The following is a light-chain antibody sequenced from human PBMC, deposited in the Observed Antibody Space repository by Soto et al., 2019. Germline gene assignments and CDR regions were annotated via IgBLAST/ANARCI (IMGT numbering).Light chain of an antibody. CDR1: GRDIGAYDY. CDR3: SSYTTSYFYV. V-gene: IGLV2-14*01. J-gene: IGLJ1*01. CDR2: GVK. Sequence: ALTQPASVSGSPGQSITISCTGSGRDIGAYDYVSWYQQHPGKAPKLLIYGVKNRPSGVSYRFSASKSAFTASLTISGLQAEDEANYYCSSYTTSYFYVFGPGTKVTVL.